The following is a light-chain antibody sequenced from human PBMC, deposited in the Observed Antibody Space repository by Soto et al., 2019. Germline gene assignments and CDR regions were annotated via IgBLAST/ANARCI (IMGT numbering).Light chain of an antibody. CDR2: DAS. J-gene: IGKJ2*01. CDR1: QSISSW. V-gene: IGKV1-5*01. CDR3: QQYNSYRYT. Sequence: DIQMTQSPSTLSASVGDRVTITCRAGQSISSWLAWYQQKPGKAPKLLIYDASSLESGVPSRFSGSGSGTEFTLTISSLQPDDFATYYCQQYNSYRYTFGQGTKLEIK.